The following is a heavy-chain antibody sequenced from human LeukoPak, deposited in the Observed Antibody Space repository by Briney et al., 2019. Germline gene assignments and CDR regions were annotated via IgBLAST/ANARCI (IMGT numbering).Heavy chain of an antibody. CDR3: ASVYGYQVPFYYYYYFMVV. CDR2: IIPIFGTA. Sequence: ASVKVSCKASGGTFSSYAISWVRQAPGQGLEWMGGIIPIFGTANYAQKFQGRVTITADKSTSTAYMELSSLRSEDTAVYYCASVYGYQVPFYYYYYFMVVCGKGTAVSVSS. J-gene: IGHJ6*03. CDR1: GGTFSSYA. D-gene: IGHD5/OR15-5a*01. V-gene: IGHV1-69*06.